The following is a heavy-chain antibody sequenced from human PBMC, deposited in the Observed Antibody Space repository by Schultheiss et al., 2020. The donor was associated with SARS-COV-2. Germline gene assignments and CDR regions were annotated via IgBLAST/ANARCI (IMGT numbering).Heavy chain of an antibody. D-gene: IGHD1-26*01. CDR2: ISGSGGDT. J-gene: IGHJ4*02. CDR1: GFTFSNYA. CDR3: AKDFYGSPNFFDY. Sequence: GSLRLSCAASGFTFSNYAMSWVRQAPGKGLEWVSSISGSGGDTRYADSVKGRFTISRDNSKNTLYLQMNSLRVEDTAVYYCAKDFYGSPNFFDYWGQGTLVTVSS. V-gene: IGHV3-23*01.